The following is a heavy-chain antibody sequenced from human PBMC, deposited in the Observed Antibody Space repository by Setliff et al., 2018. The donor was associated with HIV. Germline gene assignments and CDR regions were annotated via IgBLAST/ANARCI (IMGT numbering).Heavy chain of an antibody. CDR1: GFTFSNFA. V-gene: IGHV3-23*01. Sequence: PGGSLRLSCAASGFTFSNFAMAWVRQAPGKGLEWVSGISRTGGSTYYAHSVRGRFTISRDNSNNTPYLQMNSLRADDTATYYCAKDEFSPLRSDSWGLGILVTVSS. CDR3: AKDEFSPLRSDS. D-gene: IGHD3-10*01. CDR2: ISRTGGST. J-gene: IGHJ4*02.